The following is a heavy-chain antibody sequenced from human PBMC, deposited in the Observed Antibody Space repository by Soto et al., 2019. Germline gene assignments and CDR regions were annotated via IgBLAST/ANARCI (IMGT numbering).Heavy chain of an antibody. CDR1: GYTFTSYA. CDR3: ASSGSYWVIYY. CDR2: INAGNGNT. Sequence: QVQLVQSGAEEKKPGASVKVSCKASGYTFTSYAMHWVRQAPGQRLEWMGWINAGNGNTKYSQKFQGRVTITRDTSANTAYMGLSSLRSEDTAVYYCASSGSYWVIYYWCQGTLVTVSS. D-gene: IGHD1-26*01. J-gene: IGHJ4*02. V-gene: IGHV1-3*05.